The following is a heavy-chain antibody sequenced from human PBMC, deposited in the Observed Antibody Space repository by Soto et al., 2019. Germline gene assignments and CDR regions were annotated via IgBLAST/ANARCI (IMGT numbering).Heavy chain of an antibody. CDR3: AKDLGYSKSPS. J-gene: IGHJ5*02. D-gene: IGHD4-4*01. Sequence: EVQLVESGGGLVQPGRSLRLSCAASGFTFDDYAMHWVRQAPGKGLEWVSGISWNSGSIGYADSVKGRFTISRDNAKNSLYLQMNSLRAEDTALYYGAKDLGYSKSPSWGQGTLVTVSS. V-gene: IGHV3-9*01. CDR1: GFTFDDYA. CDR2: ISWNSGSI.